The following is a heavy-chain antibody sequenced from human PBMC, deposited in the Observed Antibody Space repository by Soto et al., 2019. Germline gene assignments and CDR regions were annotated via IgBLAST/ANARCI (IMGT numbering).Heavy chain of an antibody. CDR3: AKDRRGVMDV. Sequence: EVQLLESGGGLVQPGGSLRLSCAASGFTFSNYDMSWVRQAPGKGLEWVSAVSESGRSTYYADSVKGHFTISRDNSKNTLYPQMNSLRAEDTAIYFCAKDRRGVMDVWGQGTTVTVSS. CDR2: VSESGRST. CDR1: GFTFSNYD. V-gene: IGHV3-23*01. D-gene: IGHD3-10*01. J-gene: IGHJ6*02.